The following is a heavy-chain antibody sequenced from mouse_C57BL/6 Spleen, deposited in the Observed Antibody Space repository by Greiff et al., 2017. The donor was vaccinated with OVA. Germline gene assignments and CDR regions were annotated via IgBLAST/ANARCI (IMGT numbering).Heavy chain of an antibody. D-gene: IGHD1-1*01. Sequence: EVKLMESGPGLVKPSQSLSLTCSVTGYSITSGYYWYWIRQFPGNKLEWMAYISYDGCNNYNPSLKNRISITRDTAKNQFFLKLNSETTEDTATYYWAREDATEGPAWFAYWGQGTLVTVSA. CDR2: ISYDGCN. V-gene: IGHV3-6*01. J-gene: IGHJ3*01. CDR3: AREDATEGPAWFAY. CDR1: GYSITSGYY.